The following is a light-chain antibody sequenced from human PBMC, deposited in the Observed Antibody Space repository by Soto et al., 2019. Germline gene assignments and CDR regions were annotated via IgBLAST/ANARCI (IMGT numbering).Light chain of an antibody. J-gene: IGKJ2*01. Sequence: EVVLTQSPATLSLSPGDRATLSCRASQSVSRNFAWYQQKPGQAPRLLIYGASTRATGVPAMFSGSGSATEFTLSSSSLQSEDVAVYYCQQYGDWPPETFGQGTKLEI. CDR2: GAS. CDR1: QSVSRN. V-gene: IGKV3-15*01. CDR3: QQYGDWPPET.